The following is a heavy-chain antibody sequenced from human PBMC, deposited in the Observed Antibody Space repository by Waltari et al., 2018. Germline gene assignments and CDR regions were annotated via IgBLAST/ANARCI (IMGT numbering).Heavy chain of an antibody. D-gene: IGHD3-3*01. J-gene: IGHJ5*02. CDR2: MNPNSGNT. CDR3: ARHLRFLEWLRFDP. Sequence: QVQLVQSGAEVKKPGASVKVSCKASGYTFTSYDINWVRKATGQGLEWMGWMNPNSGNTGYAKKFQGRDTNTMNTPISTAYMERSSLISEDTAVYYCARHLRFLEWLRFDPWGQGTLVTVSS. CDR1: GYTFTSYD. V-gene: IGHV1-8*01.